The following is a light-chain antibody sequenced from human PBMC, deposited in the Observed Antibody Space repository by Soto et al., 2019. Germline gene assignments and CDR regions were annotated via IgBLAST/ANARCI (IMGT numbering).Light chain of an antibody. CDR3: QQYGSSPPIT. CDR2: GAS. CDR1: QSVSIN. Sequence: EIVLTQSPGTLSLSPGERATPSCRASQSVSINLAWYQQKPGQAPRLLIYGASSRATGIPDRFSGSGSGTDFTLTISRLEPEDFAVYYCQQYGSSPPITFGHGTRLEIK. J-gene: IGKJ5*01. V-gene: IGKV3-20*01.